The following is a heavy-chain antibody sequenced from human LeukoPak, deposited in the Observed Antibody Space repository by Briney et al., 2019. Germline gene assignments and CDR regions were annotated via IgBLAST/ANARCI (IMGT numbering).Heavy chain of an antibody. CDR3: VRDHSGLGNSGSCFDC. D-gene: IGHD3-10*01. J-gene: IGHJ4*02. Sequence: PSETLSLTCTVSGDSISSGNNHWSWIRQPPGKGLEWIGYIYYSGSTYYNPSLKSRVSISVDTSKNQFSLKLTSVTAADTAVYYCVRDHSGLGNSGSCFDCWGQGTLVTVSS. V-gene: IGHV4-30-4*01. CDR2: IYYSGST. CDR1: GDSISSGNNH.